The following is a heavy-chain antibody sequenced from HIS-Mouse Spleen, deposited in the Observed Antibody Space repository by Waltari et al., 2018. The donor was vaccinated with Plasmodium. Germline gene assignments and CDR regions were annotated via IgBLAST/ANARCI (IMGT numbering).Heavy chain of an antibody. Sequence: EVQLVESGGGLVQPGGSLRLSCAASGFTFRSYWMSWVRQAPGKGMEWVENIKQDGMEKYYVDSVKGRFTISRDNAKNSLYLQMNSLRAEDTAVYYCASSWYWYFDLWGRGTLVTVSS. D-gene: IGHD6-13*01. J-gene: IGHJ2*01. CDR3: ASSWYWYFDL. V-gene: IGHV3-7*01. CDR2: IKQDGMEK. CDR1: GFTFRSYW.